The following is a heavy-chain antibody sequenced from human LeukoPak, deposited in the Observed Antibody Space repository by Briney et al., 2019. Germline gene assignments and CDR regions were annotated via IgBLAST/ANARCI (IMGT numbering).Heavy chain of an antibody. J-gene: IGHJ3*02. Sequence: ASVKVSCKASGGTFSSYAISWVRQAPGQALEWTGGIIPIFGTANYAQKFQGRVTITADESTSTAYMELSSLRSEDTAVYYCARDPDTAMGGAAFDIWGQGTMVTVSS. CDR1: GGTFSSYA. CDR2: IIPIFGTA. V-gene: IGHV1-69*01. D-gene: IGHD5-18*01. CDR3: ARDPDTAMGGAAFDI.